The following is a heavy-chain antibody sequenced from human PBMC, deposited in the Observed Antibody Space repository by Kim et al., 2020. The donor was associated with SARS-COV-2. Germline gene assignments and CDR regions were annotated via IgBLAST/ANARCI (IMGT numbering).Heavy chain of an antibody. CDR3: ARDRWLLAIVVVVAAY. CDR2: ISYDGSNK. V-gene: IGHV3-33*05. D-gene: IGHD2-15*01. CDR1: GFTFSSYG. Sequence: GGSLRLSCAASGFTFSSYGMHWVRQAPGKGLEWVAVISYDGSNKYYADSVKGRFTISRDNSKNTLYLQMNSLRAEDTAVYYCARDRWLLAIVVVVAAYWG. J-gene: IGHJ4*01.